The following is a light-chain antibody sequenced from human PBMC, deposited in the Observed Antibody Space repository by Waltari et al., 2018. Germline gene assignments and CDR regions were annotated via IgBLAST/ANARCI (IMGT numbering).Light chain of an antibody. CDR1: QSVSSS. V-gene: IGKV3-15*01. CDR2: GTS. Sequence: EIVMTQSPATLSVSPGERATLSCRASQSVSSSLAWYQQKPGQAPRLLIYGTSTRATSIPARFSGSASGTEFTLTISSLQSEDFAVYDCQQYNNWAPFTFGPGTKVDIK. CDR3: QQYNNWAPFT. J-gene: IGKJ3*01.